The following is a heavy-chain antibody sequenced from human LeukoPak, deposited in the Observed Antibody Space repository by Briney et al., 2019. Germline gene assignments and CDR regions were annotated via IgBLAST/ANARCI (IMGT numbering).Heavy chain of an antibody. CDR3: ARAPITSPFYFDY. Sequence: GGSLRLSCTASGLAFDEHGMSWVRQVSGKGLEWVSGINWSGGSTGYADPLRGRFTISRDNAKNSLYLQMDSLRAEDTALYYCARAPITSPFYFDYWGQGTLVTVSS. V-gene: IGHV3-20*04. D-gene: IGHD2-2*01. CDR1: GLAFDEHG. CDR2: INWSGGST. J-gene: IGHJ4*02.